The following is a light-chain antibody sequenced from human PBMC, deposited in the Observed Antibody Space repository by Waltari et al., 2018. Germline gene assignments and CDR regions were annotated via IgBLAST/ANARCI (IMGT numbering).Light chain of an antibody. V-gene: IGKV3-20*01. Sequence: DIVLTQSPGTLSLSLGERATPSSRASQSVSRALAWYHQKPGQAPRLLIYCASTRATGIPDRFSGSGSGTDFSLTNSRLEPDDFAVYYCQHYLRLPVTFGQGTTVEI. J-gene: IGKJ1*01. CDR3: QHYLRLPVT. CDR1: QSVSRA. CDR2: CAS.